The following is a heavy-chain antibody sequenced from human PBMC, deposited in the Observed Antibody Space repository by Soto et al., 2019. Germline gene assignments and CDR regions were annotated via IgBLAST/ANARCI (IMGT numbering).Heavy chain of an antibody. CDR3: ARGQKGYYDSSGYYFDY. CDR1: GGSFSGYY. CDR2: INHSGST. Sequence: SETLSLTCAVYGGSFSGYYWSWIRQPPGKGLEWIGEINHSGSTNYNPSLKSRVTISVDTSKNQFSLKLSSVTAADTAVYYCARGQKGYYDSSGYYFDYWGQGTLVTVSS. J-gene: IGHJ4*02. D-gene: IGHD3-22*01. V-gene: IGHV4-34*01.